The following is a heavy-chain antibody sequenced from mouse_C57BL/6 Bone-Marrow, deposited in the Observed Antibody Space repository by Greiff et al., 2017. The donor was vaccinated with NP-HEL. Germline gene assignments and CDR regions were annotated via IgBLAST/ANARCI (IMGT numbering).Heavy chain of an antibody. J-gene: IGHJ2*01. V-gene: IGHV14-2*01. Sequence: VQLQQSGAELVKPGASVKLSCTASGFTIKDYYMHWVKQRTEQGLEWIGRIDPEDGDTKYAPKFQGKATITADTSSTTAYLQLSSLTSEYTAVYYCARGEGSSYGYWGQGTTLTVSS. CDR3: ARGEGSSYGY. CDR2: IDPEDGDT. CDR1: GFTIKDYY. D-gene: IGHD1-1*01.